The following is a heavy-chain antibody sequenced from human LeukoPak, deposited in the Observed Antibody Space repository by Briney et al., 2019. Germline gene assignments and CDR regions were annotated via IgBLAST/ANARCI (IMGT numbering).Heavy chain of an antibody. J-gene: IGHJ4*02. Sequence: GASVKVSCKASGYTFSNYGISWVRQAPGQGLEWVGWIRGDNGNTNYTRKLQGRVTMTTDTSTSTAYMELRSLGSDETAVYYCARVDLLTGYYFFDYWGQGTLVTVSS. CDR1: GYTFSNYG. CDR2: IRGDNGNT. CDR3: ARVDLLTGYYFFDY. V-gene: IGHV1-18*01. D-gene: IGHD3-9*01.